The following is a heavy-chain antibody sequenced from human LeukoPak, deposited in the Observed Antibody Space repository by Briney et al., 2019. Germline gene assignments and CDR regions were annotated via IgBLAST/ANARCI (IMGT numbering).Heavy chain of an antibody. V-gene: IGHV1-46*01. CDR2: INPSGGST. Sequence: VASVKVSCKASGYSFTSYYMHWVRQAPGQGLEWMGIINPSGGSTSYAQKFQGGVTMTRDMSTSTVYMELSSLRSEDTAVYYCARDGGPLWFGELLPSYFDYWGQGTLVTVSS. CDR1: GYSFTSYY. CDR3: ARDGGPLWFGELLPSYFDY. D-gene: IGHD3-10*01. J-gene: IGHJ4*02.